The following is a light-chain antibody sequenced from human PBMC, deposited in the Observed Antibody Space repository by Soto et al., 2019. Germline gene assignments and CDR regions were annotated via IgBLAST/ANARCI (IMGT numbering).Light chain of an antibody. V-gene: IGKV1-9*01. J-gene: IGKJ4*01. CDR1: QAISRY. CDR2: AAS. CDR3: QQLNSYPLT. Sequence: IQLTQSPSSLSASVGDRVTITCRASQAISRYLAWYQQKPGTAPNLLIYAASTLQSGVPSRFSGSGSGTDFTLTISSLQPEDFATYVCQQLNSYPLTFGGGTKVELK.